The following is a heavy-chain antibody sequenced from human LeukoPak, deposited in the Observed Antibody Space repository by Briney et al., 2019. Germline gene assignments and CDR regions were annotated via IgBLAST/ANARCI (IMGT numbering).Heavy chain of an antibody. V-gene: IGHV1-69*13. Sequence: ASVKVSCKASGGTFSSYAISWVRQAPGQGLEWMGGIIPIFGTANYAQKFQGRVTITADESTSTAYMELSSLRSGDTAVYYCARTGAGPFDYWGQGTLVTVSS. CDR2: IIPIFGTA. CDR3: ARTGAGPFDY. D-gene: IGHD6-19*01. CDR1: GGTFSSYA. J-gene: IGHJ4*02.